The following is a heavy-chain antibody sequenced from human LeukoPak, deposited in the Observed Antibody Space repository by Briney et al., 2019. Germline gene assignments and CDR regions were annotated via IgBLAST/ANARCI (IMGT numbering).Heavy chain of an antibody. J-gene: IGHJ4*02. D-gene: IGHD5-18*01. CDR2: IYYSGSA. CDR3: ARHARPTGGHTYGPIDY. Sequence: PSETLSLTCTVSGGSLSSSSYYWGWIRQPPGKGLEWIGSIYYSGSAYYNPSLKSRVTISVDTSKNQFSLRLTSVTAADTAVYYCARHARPTGGHTYGPIDYCGQGTLVTVSP. V-gene: IGHV4-39*01. CDR1: GGSLSSSSYY.